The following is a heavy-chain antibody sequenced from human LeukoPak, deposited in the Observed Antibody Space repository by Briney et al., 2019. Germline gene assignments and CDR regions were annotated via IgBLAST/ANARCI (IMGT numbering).Heavy chain of an antibody. Sequence: GRSLRLSCAASGFTFSSYAMHWVRQAPGKGLEWVAVISYDGSNKYYADSVKGRFTISRDNSKNTLYLQMNSLRAEDTAVYYCARDKMERIQLWPTHDYYYYGMDVWGQGTTVTVSS. D-gene: IGHD5-18*01. CDR1: GFTFSSYA. J-gene: IGHJ6*02. CDR2: ISYDGSNK. V-gene: IGHV3-30-3*01. CDR3: ARDKMERIQLWPTHDYYYYGMDV.